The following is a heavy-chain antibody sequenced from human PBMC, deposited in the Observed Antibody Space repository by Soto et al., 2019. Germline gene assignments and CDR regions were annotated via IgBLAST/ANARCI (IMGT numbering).Heavy chain of an antibody. V-gene: IGHV4-34*01. Sequence: SETLSLTCAVYGGSFSGYYWSWIRQPPGKGLEWIGEINHSGSTNYNPSLKSRVTISVDTSKNQFSLKLSSVTAADTAVYYCERGSPHLTGFSRVFGMDVWGQGTTVT. CDR3: ERGSPHLTGFSRVFGMDV. CDR2: INHSGST. CDR1: GGSFSGYY. D-gene: IGHD3-9*01. J-gene: IGHJ6*02.